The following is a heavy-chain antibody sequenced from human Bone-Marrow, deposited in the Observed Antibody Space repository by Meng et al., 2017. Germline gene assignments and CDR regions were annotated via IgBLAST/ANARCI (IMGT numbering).Heavy chain of an antibody. Sequence: LPQWGAGLLMPSETLSLIGAVYGGSFSGYYWSWIRQPPGKGLEWIGEINHSGSTNYNPSLKSRVTISVDTSKNQFSLKLSSVTAADTAVYYCARGTRPLLFQHWGQGTLVTVSS. D-gene: IGHD1-1*01. CDR3: ARGTRPLLFQH. CDR2: INHSGST. CDR1: GGSFSGYY. V-gene: IGHV4-34*01. J-gene: IGHJ1*01.